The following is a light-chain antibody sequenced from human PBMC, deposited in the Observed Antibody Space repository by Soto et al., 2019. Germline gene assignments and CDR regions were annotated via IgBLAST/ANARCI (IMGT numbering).Light chain of an antibody. V-gene: IGLV1-47*01. CDR1: SSNIGSNY. Sequence: QSVLTQPPSASGAPGQRVTISCSGSSSNIGSNYVYWYQHLPGTAPKLLMYKNNQRPSGVPDRFSGSKSGTSASLAIDGLRSEDEADYYCASRDDSLSGVVFGGGTKLTVL. CDR2: KNN. CDR3: ASRDDSLSGVV. J-gene: IGLJ2*01.